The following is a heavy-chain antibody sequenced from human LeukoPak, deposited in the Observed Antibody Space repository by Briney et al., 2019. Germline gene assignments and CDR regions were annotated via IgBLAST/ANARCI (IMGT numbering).Heavy chain of an antibody. Sequence: SETLSLTCTVSGGSISSSSYYWGWIRQPPGKGLEWIVSIYYSGSTYYNPSLKSRVTISVDTSKNQFSLKLSSVTAADTAVYYCARDRSSSSWYSDFDYWGQGTLVTVSS. D-gene: IGHD6-13*01. J-gene: IGHJ4*02. CDR1: GGSISSSSYY. CDR3: ARDRSSSSWYSDFDY. V-gene: IGHV4-39*02. CDR2: IYYSGST.